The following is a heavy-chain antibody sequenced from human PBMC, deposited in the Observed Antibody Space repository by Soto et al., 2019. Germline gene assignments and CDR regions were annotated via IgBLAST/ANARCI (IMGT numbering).Heavy chain of an antibody. V-gene: IGHV1-69*01. CDR2: IIPIFGTA. D-gene: IGHD3-22*01. CDR3: AREGASGSHIGY. Sequence: QVQLVQSGAEVKKPGSSVKVSCKASGGTFSSYAISWVRQAPGQGLEWMGGIIPIFGTANYGQTFQGRVTINADESTSTAYMELSSLRSEDTAVYYCAREGASGSHIGYWGQGTLVTVSS. CDR1: GGTFSSYA. J-gene: IGHJ4*02.